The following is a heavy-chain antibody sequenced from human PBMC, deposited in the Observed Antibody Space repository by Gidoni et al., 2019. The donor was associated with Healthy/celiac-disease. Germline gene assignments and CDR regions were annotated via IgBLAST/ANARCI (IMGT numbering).Heavy chain of an antibody. D-gene: IGHD2-2*01. Sequence: QVQLVESGGGLVKPGGSLRPSCAASGFTFSDYYMSWIRQAPGKGLEWVSYISSSGSTIYYADSVKGRFTISRDNAKNSLYLQMNSLRAEDTAVYYCARGYCSSTSCYPLYYYGMDVWGQGTTVTVSS. CDR3: ARGYCSSTSCYPLYYYGMDV. J-gene: IGHJ6*02. CDR2: ISSSGSTI. CDR1: GFTFSDYY. V-gene: IGHV3-11*01.